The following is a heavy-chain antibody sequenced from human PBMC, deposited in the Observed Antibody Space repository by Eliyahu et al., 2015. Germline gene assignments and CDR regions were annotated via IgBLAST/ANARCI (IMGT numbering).Heavy chain of an antibody. CDR1: GYTFTGYX. CDR2: INPNSGGT. D-gene: IGHD3-3*01. V-gene: IGHV1-2*02. CDR3: ARDESDFWSGYSFLRPLDY. Sequence: QVQLVQSGAEVKKPGASVKVSCKASGYTFTGYXMHWVRQAPGQGLEWMGWINPNSGGTNYAQKFQGRVTMTRDTSISTAYMELSRLRSDDTAVYYCARDESDFWSGYSFLRPLDYWGQGTLVTVSS. J-gene: IGHJ4*02.